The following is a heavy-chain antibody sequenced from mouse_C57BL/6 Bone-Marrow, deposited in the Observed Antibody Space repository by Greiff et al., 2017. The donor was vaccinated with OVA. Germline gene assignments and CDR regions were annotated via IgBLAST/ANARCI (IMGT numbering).Heavy chain of an antibody. CDR3: TLDSAGSYCAMDD. D-gene: IGHD3-2*02. J-gene: IGHJ4*01. CDR1: GFNITDDY. Sequence: VQLQQSGAELVRPGASVKLSCKASGFNITDDYMHWVKQRPEQGLEWIGWIDPENGDTDYDPKFQGKATLTADTSSNTAYLQLSSLTSEDTDVYYCTLDSAGSYCAMDDWGQGTSVTVSS. CDR2: IDPENGDT. V-gene: IGHV14-4*01.